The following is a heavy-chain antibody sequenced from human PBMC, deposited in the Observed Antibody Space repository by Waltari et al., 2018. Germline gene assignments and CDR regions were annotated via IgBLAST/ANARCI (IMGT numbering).Heavy chain of an antibody. CDR1: GGTFSSYA. CDR3: ARGPAVIAVAGTEAFDI. CDR2: IIPIVDKA. V-gene: IGHV1-69*13. Sequence: QVQLVQSGAKVKKPGSSVKVSCKASGGTFSSYAISWVRQAPGQGLGWMGGIIPIVDKANSAQKFQGRVTITADESTSTAYMELSSLRSEDTAVYYCARGPAVIAVAGTEAFDIWGQGTMVTVSS. D-gene: IGHD6-19*01. J-gene: IGHJ3*02.